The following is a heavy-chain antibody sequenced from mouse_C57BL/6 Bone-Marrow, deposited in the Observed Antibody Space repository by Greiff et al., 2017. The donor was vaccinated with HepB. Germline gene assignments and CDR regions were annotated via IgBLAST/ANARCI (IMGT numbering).Heavy chain of an antibody. D-gene: IGHD1-1*01. CDR1: GYTFTSYW. Sequence: QVQLQQPGAELVMPGASVKLSCKASGYTFTSYWMHWVKQRPGQGLEWIGEIDPSDSYTNYNQKFKGKSTLTVDKSSSTAYMQLSSLTSEDSAVYYCAREGYGSSRYYFDYWGRGTTLTVSS. CDR3: AREGYGSSRYYFDY. CDR2: IDPSDSYT. V-gene: IGHV1-69*01. J-gene: IGHJ2*01.